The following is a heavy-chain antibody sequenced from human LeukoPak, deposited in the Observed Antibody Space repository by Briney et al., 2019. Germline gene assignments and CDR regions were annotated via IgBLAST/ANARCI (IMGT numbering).Heavy chain of an antibody. D-gene: IGHD3-10*01. CDR1: GGSISSSSYY. J-gene: IGHJ5*02. Sequence: SETLSLTCTVSGGSISSSSYYWGWIRQPPGKGLEWIGSIYYSGSTYYNPSLKSRVTISVDTSKNQFSLKLSSVTAADTAVYYCARDIVVRGVIGWFDPWGQGTLVTVSS. CDR3: ARDIVVRGVIGWFDP. CDR2: IYYSGST. V-gene: IGHV4-39*07.